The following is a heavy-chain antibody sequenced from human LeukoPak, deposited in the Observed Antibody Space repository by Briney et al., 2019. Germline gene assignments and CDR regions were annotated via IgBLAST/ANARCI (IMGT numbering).Heavy chain of an antibody. V-gene: IGHV3-21*01. D-gene: IGHD3-10*01. J-gene: IGHJ4*02. CDR3: ARGFGSGSYPDD. CDR2: ISSSSSYI. CDR1: GFTFSSYE. Sequence: PGGSLRLSCAASGFTFSSYEMNWVRQAPGKGLEWVSSISSSSSYIYYADSVKGRFTISRDNAKNSLYLQMNSLRAEDTAVYYCARGFGSGSYPDDWGQGTLVTVSS.